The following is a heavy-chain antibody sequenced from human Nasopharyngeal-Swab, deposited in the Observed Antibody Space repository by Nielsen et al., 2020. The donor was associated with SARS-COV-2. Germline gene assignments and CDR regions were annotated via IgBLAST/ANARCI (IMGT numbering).Heavy chain of an antibody. V-gene: IGHV3-11*01. D-gene: IGHD2-15*01. J-gene: IGHJ3*02. Sequence: GGSLRLSCAASGFGLSDFYISWIRQAPGTGLEWIAYIDPSGENKYYAGSVKGRFTISRDNARNSVFLELNTLRADDSAVYYCTRKISFDMWGQGTKVTVSS. CDR1: GFGLSDFY. CDR3: TRKISFDM. CDR2: IDPSGENK.